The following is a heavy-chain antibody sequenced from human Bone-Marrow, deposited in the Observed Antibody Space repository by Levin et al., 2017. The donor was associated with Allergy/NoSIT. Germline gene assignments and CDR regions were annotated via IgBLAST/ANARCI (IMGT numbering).Heavy chain of an antibody. CDR3: ARDPWAYYGSGSYSNWFDP. CDR1: GFTFSSYW. Sequence: PGGSLRLSCAASGFTFSSYWMHWVRKAPGKGLVWVSRINSDGSSTSYADSVKGRFTISRDNAKNTLYLQMNSLRAEDTAVYYCARDPWAYYGSGSYSNWFDPWGQGTLVTVSS. CDR2: INSDGSST. J-gene: IGHJ5*02. V-gene: IGHV3-74*01. D-gene: IGHD3-10*01.